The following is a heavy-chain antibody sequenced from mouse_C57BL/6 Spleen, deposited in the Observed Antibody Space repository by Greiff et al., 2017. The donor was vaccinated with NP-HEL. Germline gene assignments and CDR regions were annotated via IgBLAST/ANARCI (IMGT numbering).Heavy chain of an antibody. J-gene: IGHJ3*01. CDR2: INPNNGGT. CDR1: GYTFTDHN. D-gene: IGHD1-1*01. Sequence: VQLQQSGPELVKPGASVKIPCKASGYTFTDHNMDWVKQSHGKSLEWIGDINPNNGGTIYNQKFKGKATLTVDKSSSTAYMELRSLTSEDTAVYYCARSHYYGSSYGFAYWGQGTLVTVSA. V-gene: IGHV1-18*01. CDR3: ARSHYYGSSYGFAY.